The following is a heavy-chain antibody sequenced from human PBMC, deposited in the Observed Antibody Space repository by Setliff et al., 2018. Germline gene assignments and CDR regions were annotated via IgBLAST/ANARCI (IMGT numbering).Heavy chain of an antibody. D-gene: IGHD3-16*01. CDR3: ARDGGEY. Sequence: LSLTCTVSGDSISSSSYYWGWIRQPPGKGLEWIGCIYYSGSTYYNPSLKSRVTISVDTSKNQFSLKLTSVTAADTAVYYCARDGGEYWGQGTLVTVSS. J-gene: IGHJ4*02. V-gene: IGHV4-39*02. CDR1: GDSISSSSYY. CDR2: IYYSGST.